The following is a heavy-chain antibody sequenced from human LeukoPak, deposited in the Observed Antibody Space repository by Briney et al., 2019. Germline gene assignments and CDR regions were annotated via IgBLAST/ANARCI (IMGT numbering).Heavy chain of an antibody. D-gene: IGHD6-19*01. J-gene: IGHJ4*02. Sequence: SVKVSCKASGGTFSSYAISWVRQAPGQGLEWMGGIIPIFGTAKYAQKFQGRVTITADESTSTAYLELSSLRSEDTAVYYCARDNGEAHSSGCQHYWGQGTLVTVSS. CDR3: ARDNGEAHSSGCQHY. CDR1: GGTFSSYA. V-gene: IGHV1-69*13. CDR2: IIPIFGTA.